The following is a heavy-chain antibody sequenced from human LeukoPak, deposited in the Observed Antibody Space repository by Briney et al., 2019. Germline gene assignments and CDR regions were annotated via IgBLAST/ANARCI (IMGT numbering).Heavy chain of an antibody. CDR2: MFYSGST. J-gene: IGHJ3*02. D-gene: IGHD5-24*01. CDR3: ARSVEMATGVTNAFDI. Sequence: SSETLSLTCTVSGDSISGSYLSWFRQPPGKGLEWIGFMFYSGSTNYNPSLRSRVTMSVGSSKNQFSLKLSSVTAADTAVYYCARSVEMATGVTNAFDIWGQGTMVTVSS. CDR1: GDSISGSY. V-gene: IGHV4-59*12.